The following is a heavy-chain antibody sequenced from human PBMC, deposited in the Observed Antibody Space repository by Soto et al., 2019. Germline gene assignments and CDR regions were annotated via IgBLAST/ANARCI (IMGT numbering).Heavy chain of an antibody. D-gene: IGHD3-3*01. Sequence: GASVKVSCKPSGYTFTNYAMHWVRQAPGQRLEWMGWINAGNGNTKYSQKFQGRVTITRDTSASTAYMEQSSLRSEDTAVYYCARDGDHFGLDVWGQGTTVTVSS. V-gene: IGHV1-3*01. J-gene: IGHJ6*02. CDR3: ARDGDHFGLDV. CDR1: GYTFTNYA. CDR2: INAGNGNT.